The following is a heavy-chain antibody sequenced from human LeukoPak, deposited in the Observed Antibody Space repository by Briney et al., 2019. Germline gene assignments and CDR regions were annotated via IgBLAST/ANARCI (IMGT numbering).Heavy chain of an antibody. D-gene: IGHD1-26*01. CDR1: GGSISSSSYY. CDR3: ARQLVGAITYNWFDP. J-gene: IGHJ5*02. CDR2: IYYSGST. V-gene: IGHV4-39*01. Sequence: SETLSLTCTVSGGSISSSSYYWGWIRQPPGKGPEWIGSIYYSGSTYYNPSLKSRVTISVDTSKNQFSLKLSSVTAADTAVYYCARQLVGAITYNWFDPWGQGTLVTVSS.